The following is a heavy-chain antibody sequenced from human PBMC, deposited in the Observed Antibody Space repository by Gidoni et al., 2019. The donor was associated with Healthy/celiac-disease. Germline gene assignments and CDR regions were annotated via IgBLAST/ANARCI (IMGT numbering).Heavy chain of an antibody. CDR1: GFSLSTRGVG. CDR3: AHRWHDYGDYYYGMDV. Sequence: QIPLKESGPTLVKPTQTLTLTCTFSGFSLSTRGVGVGWIRQPPGKALEWLALIDWNDDKRYSPSLKSRLTITKDTSKNQVVLTMTNMDPVDTATYYCAHRWHDYGDYYYGMDVWGQGTTVTVSS. V-gene: IGHV2-5*01. J-gene: IGHJ6*02. CDR2: IDWNDDK. D-gene: IGHD4-17*01.